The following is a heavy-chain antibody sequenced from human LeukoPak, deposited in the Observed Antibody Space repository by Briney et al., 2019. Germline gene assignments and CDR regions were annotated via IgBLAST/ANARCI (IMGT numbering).Heavy chain of an antibody. CDR3: AKSEGVTMVRGALFDY. D-gene: IGHD3-10*01. J-gene: IGHJ4*02. Sequence: GGSLRLSCAASGFTFSSYAMSWVRQAPGEGLEWVSAISGSGGSTYYADSVKGRFTISRDNSKNTLYLQMNSLRAEDTAVYYCAKSEGVTMVRGALFDYWGQGTLVTVSS. CDR1: GFTFSSYA. CDR2: ISGSGGST. V-gene: IGHV3-23*01.